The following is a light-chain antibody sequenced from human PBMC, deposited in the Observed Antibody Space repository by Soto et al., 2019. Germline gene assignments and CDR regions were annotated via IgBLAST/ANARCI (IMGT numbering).Light chain of an antibody. Sequence: QSVLTQHASVSGSPGQSITISCTGTSRDVGGYNYASWYQQPPGKAPKLMIHEVSNRPSGVSNRFSGPKSGNTASLTISGLQAEDEADYYCSAYTSSSTYVFGTGTKVTVL. CDR3: SAYTSSSTYV. CDR1: SRDVGGYNY. V-gene: IGLV2-14*01. J-gene: IGLJ1*01. CDR2: EVS.